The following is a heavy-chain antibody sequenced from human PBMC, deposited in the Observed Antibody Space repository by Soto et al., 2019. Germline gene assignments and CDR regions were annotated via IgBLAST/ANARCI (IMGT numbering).Heavy chain of an antibody. Sequence: GGSLRLSCAASGFTFSSYAMSWVRQAPGKGLEWVSAISGSGGSTYYADSVKGRFTISRDNSKNTLYLQMNSLRAEDTAVYYCAKDQGCSSTSCYPFRYYYGMDVWGQGTTVTVSS. V-gene: IGHV3-23*01. CDR2: ISGSGGST. CDR1: GFTFSSYA. D-gene: IGHD2-2*01. J-gene: IGHJ6*02. CDR3: AKDQGCSSTSCYPFRYYYGMDV.